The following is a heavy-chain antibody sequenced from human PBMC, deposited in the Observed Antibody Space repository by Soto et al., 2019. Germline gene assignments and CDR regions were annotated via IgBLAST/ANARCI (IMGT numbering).Heavy chain of an antibody. V-gene: IGHV1-69*02. CDR1: GGTFSSYT. Sequence: QVQLVQSGAVVKKPGSSVKVSCKASGGTFSSYTISWVRQAPGQGLEWMGRIIPILGIANYAQKFQGRVTITADKSTSTAYMELSSLRSEDTAVYYCARSYRGQGSDYWGQGTLVTVSS. CDR3: ARSYRGQGSDY. CDR2: IIPILGIA. D-gene: IGHD3-10*01. J-gene: IGHJ4*02.